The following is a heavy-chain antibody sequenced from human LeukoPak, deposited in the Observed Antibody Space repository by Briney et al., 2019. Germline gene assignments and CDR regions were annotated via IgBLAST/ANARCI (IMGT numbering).Heavy chain of an antibody. D-gene: IGHD6-6*01. CDR1: GFTFSSYG. V-gene: IGHV3-33*01. Sequence: GGSLRLSCAASGFTFSSYGMHWVRQAPGKGLEWVAVIWYDGSNKYYADSVKGRFTISRDNSKNTLYLQMNSLRAEDTAVYYCARVSFSIAGWYYGIDVWGQGTTVTVSS. J-gene: IGHJ6*02. CDR2: IWYDGSNK. CDR3: ARVSFSIAGWYYGIDV.